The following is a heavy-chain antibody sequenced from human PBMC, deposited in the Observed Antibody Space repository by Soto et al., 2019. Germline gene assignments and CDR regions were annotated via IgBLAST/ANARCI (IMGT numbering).Heavy chain of an antibody. D-gene: IGHD1-26*01. V-gene: IGHV3-30*18. CDR2: ISYDGSNK. CDR3: AKDQGAHSYYYYGMDV. CDR1: GFTFSSYG. J-gene: IGHJ6*02. Sequence: PGGSLRLSCAASGFTFSSYGMHWVRQAPGKGLEWVAVISYDGSNKYYADSVKGRFTISRDNSKNTLYLQMNSLRAEDTAVYYCAKDQGAHSYYYYGMDVWGQGTTVTVSS.